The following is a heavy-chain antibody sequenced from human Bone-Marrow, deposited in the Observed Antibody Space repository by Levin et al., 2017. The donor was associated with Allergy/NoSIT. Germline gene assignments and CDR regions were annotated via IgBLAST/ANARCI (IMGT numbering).Heavy chain of an antibody. CDR1: GGTFSSYA. D-gene: IGHD3-22*01. J-gene: IGHJ4*02. CDR3: ARDGQYYYDSSGYSIKGGFDY. Sequence: GASVKVSCKASGGTFSSYAISWVRQAPGQGLEWMGGIIPIFGTANYAQKFQGRVTITADESTSTAYMELSSLRSEDTAVYYCARDGQYYYDSSGYSIKGGFDYWGQGTLVTVSS. V-gene: IGHV1-69*13. CDR2: IIPIFGTA.